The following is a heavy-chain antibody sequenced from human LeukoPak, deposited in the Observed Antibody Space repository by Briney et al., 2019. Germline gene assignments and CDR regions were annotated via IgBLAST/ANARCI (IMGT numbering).Heavy chain of an antibody. Sequence: PGRSLRLSCAASGFTFSSYAMHWVRQAPGKGLEWVSIIYSGGSTYYADSVKGRFTISRDNSKNTLYLQMNSLRAEDTAVYYCGGYSYGRPNYFDYWGQGTLVTVSS. V-gene: IGHV3-23*01. CDR1: GFTFSSYA. CDR2: IYSGGST. J-gene: IGHJ4*02. D-gene: IGHD5-18*01. CDR3: GGYSYGRPNYFDY.